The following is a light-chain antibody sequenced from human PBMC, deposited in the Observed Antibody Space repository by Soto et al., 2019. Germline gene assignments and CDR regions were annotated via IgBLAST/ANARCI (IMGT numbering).Light chain of an antibody. CDR3: SSYTITTALV. CDR2: EVS. J-gene: IGLJ1*01. Sequence: QSALTQPASVSGSPGQSITISCTGTSSDVGGYNFVSWYQQYPGKAPKLMVYEVSNRPSGISNRFSGSKSGNTASLTISGLQTDDEAEYYCSSYTITTALVFGSGTKLTVL. CDR1: SSDVGGYNF. V-gene: IGLV2-14*01.